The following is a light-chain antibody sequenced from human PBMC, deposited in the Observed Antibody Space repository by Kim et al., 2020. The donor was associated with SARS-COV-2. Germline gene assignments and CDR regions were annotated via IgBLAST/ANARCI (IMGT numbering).Light chain of an antibody. CDR3: QQYNRWPPYI. V-gene: IGKV3-15*01. CDR1: QSVTSN. J-gene: IGKJ2*01. CDR2: GAS. Sequence: VSPGERATLSCRASQSVTSNLAWYQQRPGQAPRLLIYGASIRATDIPDRFSGSGSGTEFTLTISSLQPEDFALYYCQQYNRWPPYIFGQGTKLEI.